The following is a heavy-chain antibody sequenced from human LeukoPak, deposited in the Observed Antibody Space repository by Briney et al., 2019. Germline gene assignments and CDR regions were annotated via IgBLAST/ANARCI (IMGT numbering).Heavy chain of an antibody. CDR1: GGSFSGYY. V-gene: IGHV4-34*01. CDR2: INHSGST. D-gene: IGHD3-9*01. Sequence: PSETLSLTCAVYGGSFSGYYWSWIRQPPGKGPEWIGEINHSGSTNYNPSLKSRVTISVDTSKNKFSLKLSSVTAADTAVYYCARGLLYYDILTGYYWDDAFDIWGQGTMVTVSS. J-gene: IGHJ3*02. CDR3: ARGLLYYDILTGYYWDDAFDI.